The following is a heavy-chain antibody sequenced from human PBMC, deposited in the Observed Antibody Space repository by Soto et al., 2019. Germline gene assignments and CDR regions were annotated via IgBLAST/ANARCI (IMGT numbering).Heavy chain of an antibody. CDR1: GFTFSSYD. Sequence: GGSLRLSCAASGFTFSSYDMHWVRQATGKGLEWVSAIGTAGDTYYPGSVKGRFTISRENAKNSLYLQMNSLRAGDTAVYYCARASGNYDFWSGYLTGDYYYMDVWGKGTTVTVSS. CDR3: ARASGNYDFWSGYLTGDYYYMDV. D-gene: IGHD3-3*01. V-gene: IGHV3-13*01. J-gene: IGHJ6*03. CDR2: IGTAGDT.